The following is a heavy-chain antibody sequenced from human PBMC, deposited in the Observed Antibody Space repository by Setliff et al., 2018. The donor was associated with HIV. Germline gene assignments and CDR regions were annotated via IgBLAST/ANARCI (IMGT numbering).Heavy chain of an antibody. CDR3: TTEWGDYGEPNWFDP. CDR1: GGSISSHY. CDR2: IYYTGIP. V-gene: IGHV4-59*11. J-gene: IGHJ5*02. Sequence: PSETLSLTCTVSGGSISSHYWSWIRQPPGKGLEWVGLIYYTGIPTYNPSLSSRVTISVDTSKNQFSLKLTSVTAADTAVYYCTTEWGDYGEPNWFDPWGQGTLVTVSS. D-gene: IGHD4-17*01.